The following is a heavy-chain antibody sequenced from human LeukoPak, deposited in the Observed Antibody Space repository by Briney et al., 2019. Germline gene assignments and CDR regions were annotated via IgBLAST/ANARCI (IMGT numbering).Heavy chain of an antibody. D-gene: IGHD5-18*01. CDR3: AKGKLWIRLWSLTPFDY. CDR1: GFTFSSYG. CDR2: IRYDGSNK. J-gene: IGHJ4*02. V-gene: IGHV3-30*02. Sequence: GGSLRLSCAASGFTFSSYGMHWVRQAPGKGLEWVAFIRYDGSNKYYADSVKGRFTISRDNSKNTLYLQMNSLRAEDTAVYYCAKGKLWIRLWSLTPFDYWGQGTLVTVSS.